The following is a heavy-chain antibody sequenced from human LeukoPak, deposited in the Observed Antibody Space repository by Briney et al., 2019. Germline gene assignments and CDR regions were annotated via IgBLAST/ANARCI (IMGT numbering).Heavy chain of an antibody. V-gene: IGHV4-4*02. CDR1: GGSISSSNW. CDR3: ATTLSGIYYGMDV. CDR2: VYHSGST. J-gene: IGHJ6*04. Sequence: SETLSLTCAVSGGSISSSNWWSWVRQPPGKGVEWIGEVYHSGSTNYNPSLKSRVTISVDKSKNQFSLKLSSVTAADTAVYYCATTLSGIYYGMDVWGKGSTVTVPS. D-gene: IGHD1-26*01.